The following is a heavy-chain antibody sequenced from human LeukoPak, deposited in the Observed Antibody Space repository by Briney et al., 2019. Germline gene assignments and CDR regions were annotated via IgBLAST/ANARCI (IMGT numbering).Heavy chain of an antibody. CDR1: GFTFSSYW. Sequence: GGSLRPSCAASGFTFSSYWMSWVRQAPGKGLEWVANIKQDGSEKYYVDSVKGRFTISRDNAKNSLYLQMNSLRAEDSAVYYYARRAAAGIPNYYYHMDVWGKGTTVTVSS. CDR3: ARRAAAGIPNYYYHMDV. CDR2: IKQDGSEK. J-gene: IGHJ6*03. D-gene: IGHD6-13*01. V-gene: IGHV3-7*01.